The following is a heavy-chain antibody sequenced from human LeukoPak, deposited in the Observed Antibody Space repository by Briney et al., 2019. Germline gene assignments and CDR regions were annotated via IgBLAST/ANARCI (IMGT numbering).Heavy chain of an antibody. V-gene: IGHV4-39*01. D-gene: IGHD1-26*01. Sequence: KPSETLSLTCTVSGGFISSSSYFWGWIRQPPGKGLEWIGSIYYSGSTSYNTSLKSRVTISVDTSKNQFSLKLSSVTAADTAVYYCARHEYSGSYYGLSWFDPWGQGTLVTVSS. CDR3: ARHEYSGSYYGLSWFDP. CDR2: IYYSGST. J-gene: IGHJ5*02. CDR1: GGFISSSSYF.